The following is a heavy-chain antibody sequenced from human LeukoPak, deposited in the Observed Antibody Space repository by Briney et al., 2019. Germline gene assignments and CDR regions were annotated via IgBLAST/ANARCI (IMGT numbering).Heavy chain of an antibody. J-gene: IGHJ6*02. Sequence: PGEPLKISSKGSGYSFTSYWISWGRQLPGKGLEWMGRADPGDSYTNYSPSFQGRVTISADKSISTAYLQWSSLKASDTAMYYCARLNNEQSTPYYYYGMDVWGQGTTVTVSS. CDR3: ARLNNEQSTPYYYYGMDV. CDR1: GYSFTSYW. D-gene: IGHD6-19*01. V-gene: IGHV5-10-1*01. CDR2: ADPGDSYT.